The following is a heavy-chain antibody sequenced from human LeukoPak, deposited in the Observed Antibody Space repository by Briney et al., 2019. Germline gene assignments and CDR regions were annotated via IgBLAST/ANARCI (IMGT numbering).Heavy chain of an antibody. Sequence: PSETLSLTCTVSGGSISGYYWSWIRQPPGKGLEWIGYIYYSGSTNYNPSLKSRVTISVDTSKNQFSLKLSSVTAADTAVYYCARGYCSGGSCYSIDYWGQGTLVTVSS. D-gene: IGHD2-15*01. CDR3: ARGYCSGGSCYSIDY. CDR1: GGSISGYY. J-gene: IGHJ4*02. CDR2: IYYSGST. V-gene: IGHV4-59*01.